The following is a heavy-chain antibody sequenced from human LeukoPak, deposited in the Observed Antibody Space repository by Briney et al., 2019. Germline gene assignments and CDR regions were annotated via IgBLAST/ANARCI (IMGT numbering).Heavy chain of an antibody. CDR2: ISGSGGST. J-gene: IGHJ3*02. D-gene: IGHD1-26*01. Sequence: GGSLRLSCAASGFTFSSYWMIWVRQAPVKGLEWVSAISGSGGSTYYADSLKGRFTISRDNLENTLYLQLNSLAAEDTAVYYWAKGLVGSYSYQAFDMWGQGTMVTVSS. CDR1: GFTFSSYW. CDR3: AKGLVGSYSYQAFDM. V-gene: IGHV3-23*01.